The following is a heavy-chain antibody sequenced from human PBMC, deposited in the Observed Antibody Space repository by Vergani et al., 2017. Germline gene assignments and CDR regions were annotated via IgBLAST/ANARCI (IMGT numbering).Heavy chain of an antibody. V-gene: IGHV3-30*03. J-gene: IGHJ1*01. D-gene: IGHD1-1*01. CDR2: RSYDGTQK. CDR3: ATKSCGTPGCQIGYFRE. CDR1: GFTSSYYT. Sequence: QVHLVESGGGVVQPGRSLRLSFVVSGFTSSYYTMHWFRQAPGKGLEWVAVRSYDGTQKYYADSVKGRFTISRDNSKSTLYLQMNSLRTEDTAVYYCATKSCGTPGCQIGYFREWGQGTLVTVSS.